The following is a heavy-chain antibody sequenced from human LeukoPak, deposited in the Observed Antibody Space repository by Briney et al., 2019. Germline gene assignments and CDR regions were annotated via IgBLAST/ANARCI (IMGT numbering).Heavy chain of an antibody. D-gene: IGHD2-2*01. Sequence: SVKVSCKASGGTFTSYAISWVRQAPGQGREWMGGIIPIFGTANYAQKFQGRVTITADESTSTAYMELSGLRSEDTAVYYCARLSTSSPGAYYYGMDVWGQGTTVTVSS. CDR2: IIPIFGTA. CDR3: ARLSTSSPGAYYYGMDV. V-gene: IGHV1-69*13. J-gene: IGHJ6*02. CDR1: GGTFTSYA.